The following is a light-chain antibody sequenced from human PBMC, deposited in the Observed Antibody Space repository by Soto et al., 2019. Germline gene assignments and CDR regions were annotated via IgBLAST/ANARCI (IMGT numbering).Light chain of an antibody. CDR3: QQRGNWPQT. Sequence: EIVLTQSPATLSLSPGERATLSCRASQSVRSYLAWYQQKPGQTPRLLIYDAFNRATGIPARFSGSGSGTDFTHTISSLEPEDFAVYYCQQRGNWPQTFGPGTKVDI. CDR2: DAF. V-gene: IGKV3-11*01. J-gene: IGKJ3*01. CDR1: QSVRSY.